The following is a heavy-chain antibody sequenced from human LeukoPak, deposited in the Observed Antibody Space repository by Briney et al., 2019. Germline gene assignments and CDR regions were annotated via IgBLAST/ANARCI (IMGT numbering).Heavy chain of an antibody. J-gene: IGHJ6*04. CDR2: ISTSGSIR. V-gene: IGHV3-48*03. D-gene: IGHD3-10*02. CDR1: GFTFSTYE. Sequence: GGSLRLSCAVSGFTFSTYEMNWVRQAPGKGLEWVSYISTSGSIRYYADSVKGRFTISRDDANNSLYRQMNSLRAEDTAVYYCAELGITMIGGVWGKGTTVTISS. CDR3: AELGITMIGGV.